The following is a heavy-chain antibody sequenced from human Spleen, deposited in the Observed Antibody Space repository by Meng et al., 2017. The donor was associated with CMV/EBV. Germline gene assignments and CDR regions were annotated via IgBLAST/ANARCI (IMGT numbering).Heavy chain of an antibody. CDR2: ISSSSSYI. V-gene: IGHV3-21*04. Sequence: GESLKISCAASGFTFSSYSMNWVRQAPGKGLEWVSSISSSSSYIYYADSVKGRFTISRDNAKSSLYLQMNSLTAEDTALYYCAKVWYPHTTRWYDGFDIWGQGTMVTVSS. J-gene: IGHJ3*02. CDR3: AKVWYPHTTRWYDGFDI. D-gene: IGHD2-15*01. CDR1: GFTFSSYS.